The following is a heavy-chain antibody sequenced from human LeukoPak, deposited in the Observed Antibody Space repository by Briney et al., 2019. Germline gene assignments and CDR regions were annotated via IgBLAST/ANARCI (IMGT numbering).Heavy chain of an antibody. V-gene: IGHV4-34*01. J-gene: IGHJ5*02. CDR2: INHSGST. CDR3: ARTESNYDILTGYYNHNTSNWFDP. Sequence: KTSETLSDTCAVYGGSFSGYYWSWIRQPPGKGLEWIGEINHSGSTNYNPSLKSRVTISVDTSKNQFSLKLSSVTAADTAVYYCARTESNYDILTGYYNHNTSNWFDPWGQGTLVTVSS. D-gene: IGHD3-9*01. CDR1: GGSFSGYY.